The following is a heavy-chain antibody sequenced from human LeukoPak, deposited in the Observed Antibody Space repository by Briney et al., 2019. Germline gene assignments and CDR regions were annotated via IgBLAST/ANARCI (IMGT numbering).Heavy chain of an antibody. J-gene: IGHJ6*03. V-gene: IGHV3-23*01. CDR1: GFTFSSYG. D-gene: IGHD4/OR15-4a*01. CDR3: AKGVPGYYYYYMDV. Sequence: GGSLRLPCAASGFTFSSYGMSWVRQAPGKGLEWVSAISGGGGTTYYADSVKGRFTISRDNSKNTLYLQMNSLRADDTAVYYCAKGVPGYYYYYMDVWGKGTTVTISS. CDR2: ISGGGGTT.